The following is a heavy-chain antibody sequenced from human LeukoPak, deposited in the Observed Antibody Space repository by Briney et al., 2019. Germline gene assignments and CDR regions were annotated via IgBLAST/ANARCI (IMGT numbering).Heavy chain of an antibody. CDR1: GFTFSNYW. Sequence: GGSLRLSCAASGFTFSNYWMHWVRQAPGEGLVWVSRIHRDGSSTNYADSVKGRFTVSRDNAKNILYLQMNSLRADDTAVYYCRRGIAVTGGDSWGQGTLVTVSS. J-gene: IGHJ4*02. V-gene: IGHV3-74*01. CDR2: IHRDGSST. CDR3: RRGIAVTGGDS. D-gene: IGHD6-19*01.